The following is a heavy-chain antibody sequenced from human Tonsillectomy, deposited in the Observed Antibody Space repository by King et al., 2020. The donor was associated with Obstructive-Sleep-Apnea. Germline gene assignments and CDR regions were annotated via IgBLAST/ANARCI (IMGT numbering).Heavy chain of an antibody. J-gene: IGHJ6*02. Sequence: VQLVESGGGVVQPGRSLRLSCAASGFTFSSYAMHWVRQAPGKGLEWVAVISYDGSNKYYADSVKGRFTISRDNSKNTLYLQMNSLRAEDTAVYYCAREREIIVGATGDYYYYGMDVWGQGTTVTVSS. CDR1: GFTFSSYA. CDR2: ISYDGSNK. V-gene: IGHV3-30*04. CDR3: AREREIIVGATGDYYYYGMDV. D-gene: IGHD1-26*01.